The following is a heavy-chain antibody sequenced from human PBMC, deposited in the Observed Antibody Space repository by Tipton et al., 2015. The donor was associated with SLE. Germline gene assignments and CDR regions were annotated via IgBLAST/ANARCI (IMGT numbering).Heavy chain of an antibody. CDR2: ISGSGGST. Sequence: SLRLSCAASGFTFSSYAMSWVRQAPGEGLEWVSAISGSGGSTYYADSVKGRFTISRDNSKNTLYLQMNSLRAEDTAVYYCAKKRSLGDGMDVWGQGTTVTVSS. CDR3: AKKRSLGDGMDV. D-gene: IGHD6-13*01. J-gene: IGHJ6*02. V-gene: IGHV3-23*01. CDR1: GFTFSSYA.